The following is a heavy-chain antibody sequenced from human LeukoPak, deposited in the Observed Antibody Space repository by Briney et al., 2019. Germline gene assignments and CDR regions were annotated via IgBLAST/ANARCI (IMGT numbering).Heavy chain of an antibody. Sequence: SVKVSCKASGYTFTSYGISWVRQAPGQGLEWMGGIIPIFGTANYAQKFQGRVTITADESTSTAYMELSSLRSEDTAVYYCGIAAAGTRVDYWGQGTLVTVSS. V-gene: IGHV1-69*13. CDR2: IIPIFGTA. CDR1: GYTFTSYG. J-gene: IGHJ4*02. CDR3: GIAAAGTRVDY. D-gene: IGHD6-13*01.